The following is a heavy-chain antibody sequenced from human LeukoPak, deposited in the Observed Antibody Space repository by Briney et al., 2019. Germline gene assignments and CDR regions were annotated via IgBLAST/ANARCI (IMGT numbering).Heavy chain of an antibody. V-gene: IGHV3-11*01. CDR1: GFTFSDYY. D-gene: IGHD3-9*01. CDR3: ARDRYDILTGYPF. CDR2: ISSSGSTI. Sequence: GGSLRLSCAASGFTFSDYYMSWIRQAPGEGLEWVSYISSSGSTIYYADSVKGRFTISRDNAKNSLYLQMNSLRAEDTAVYYCARDRYDILTGYPFWGQGTLVTVSS. J-gene: IGHJ4*02.